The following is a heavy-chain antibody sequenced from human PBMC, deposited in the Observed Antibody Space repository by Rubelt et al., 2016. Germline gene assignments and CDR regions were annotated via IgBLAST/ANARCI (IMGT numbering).Heavy chain of an antibody. J-gene: IGHJ5*02. V-gene: IGHV1-3*01. CDR3: ARVGTAMVTT. D-gene: IGHD5-18*01. CDR2: INAGNGNT. Sequence: QVQLVQSGAEVKKPGASVKVSCKASGYTFTSYAMHWVRQAPGQRLEWMGWINAGNGNTKYSQKFQGRVTITRDTSARTAYMELSSLRSDDTAVYYCARVGTAMVTTWGQGTLVTVSS. CDR1: GYTFTSYA.